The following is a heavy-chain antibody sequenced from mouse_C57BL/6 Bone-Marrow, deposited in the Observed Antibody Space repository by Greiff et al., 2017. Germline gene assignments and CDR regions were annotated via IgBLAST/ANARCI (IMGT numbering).Heavy chain of an antibody. CDR2: VSSGSSTI. D-gene: IGHD1-1*01. J-gene: IGHJ1*03. V-gene: IGHV5-17*01. CDR1: GFTFSDSG. Sequence: EVMLVESGGGLVKPGGSLKLSCAASGFTFSDSGMHWVRQAPEQGLEWVAYVSSGSSTIYYADTVKGRFTISRDNAKNTLFLQMTSLRSEDTAMYYCAITTVPYWYCDVWGTGTTGTVAS. CDR3: AITTVPYWYCDV.